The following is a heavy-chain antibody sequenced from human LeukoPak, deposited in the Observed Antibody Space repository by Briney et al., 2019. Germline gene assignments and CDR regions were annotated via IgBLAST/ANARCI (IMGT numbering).Heavy chain of an antibody. CDR3: AKDLLWFGEPPEYFQH. V-gene: IGHV3-66*01. J-gene: IGHJ1*01. CDR2: IYSGGST. Sequence: GGSLRLSCAASGFTVSSNYMSWVRQAPGKGLEWVSVIYSGGSTYYADSVKGRFTISRDNSKNTLYLQMNSLRAEDTAVYYCAKDLLWFGEPPEYFQHWGQGTLVTVSS. CDR1: GFTVSSNY. D-gene: IGHD3-10*01.